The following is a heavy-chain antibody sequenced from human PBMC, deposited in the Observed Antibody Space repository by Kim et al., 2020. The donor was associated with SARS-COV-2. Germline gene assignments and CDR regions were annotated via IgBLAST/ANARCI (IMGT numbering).Heavy chain of an antibody. Sequence: SETLSLTCAVYGGSFSGYYWSWIRQPPGKGLEWIGEINHSGSTNYNPSLKSRVTISVDTSKNQFSLKLSSVTAADTAVYYCARGLYEVGIFGVVIPYGMDVWGQGTTVTVSS. D-gene: IGHD3-3*01. J-gene: IGHJ6*02. V-gene: IGHV4-34*01. CDR1: GGSFSGYY. CDR2: INHSGST. CDR3: ARGLYEVGIFGVVIPYGMDV.